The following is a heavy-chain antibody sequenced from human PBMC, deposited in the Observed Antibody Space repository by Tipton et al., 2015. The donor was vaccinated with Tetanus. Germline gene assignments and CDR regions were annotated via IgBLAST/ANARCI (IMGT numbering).Heavy chain of an antibody. V-gene: IGHV4-34*01. CDR3: ARGDYYGSGTYDV. D-gene: IGHD3-10*01. J-gene: IGHJ6*02. CDR2: INQRGT. CDR1: GGSSSSFY. Sequence: GLVKPSETLSLTCEVSGGSSSSFYWSWIRQPPGGGLEWIGEINQRGTTYNPSLNRRATISVDSSATQLSLIITSMTAADAAVYYCARGDYYGSGTYDVWGQGTTVTVPS.